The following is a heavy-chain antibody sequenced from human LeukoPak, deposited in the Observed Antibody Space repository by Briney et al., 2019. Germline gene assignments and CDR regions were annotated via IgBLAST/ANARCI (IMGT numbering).Heavy chain of an antibody. CDR3: ARDNTPPVAGFTYYFDY. J-gene: IGHJ4*02. CDR2: SYHSGST. D-gene: IGHD6-19*01. V-gene: IGHV4-38-2*02. Sequence: SETLSLTCTVSGYSISSGYYWGWIRQPPGKGLEWIGSSYHSGSTYYNPSLKSRVTISVDTSKNQFSLKLSSVTAADTAVYYCARDNTPPVAGFTYYFDYWGQGTLVTVSS. CDR1: GYSISSGYY.